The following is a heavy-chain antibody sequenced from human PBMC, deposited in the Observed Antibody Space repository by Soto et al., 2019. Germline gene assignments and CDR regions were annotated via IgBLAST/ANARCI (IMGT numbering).Heavy chain of an antibody. CDR2: ISDSGGT. J-gene: IGHJ4*02. V-gene: IGHV3-23*01. Sequence: GGSLRLSCASSVFTFSSYGMSCVRQSPGEGLEWVSSISDSGGTYYADSVKGRFTISRDNSKNTLYLQMSSLRADDTAVYYCAKRDAYSRPSAYFEYWGQGTLLTGSS. CDR1: VFTFSSYG. D-gene: IGHD6-13*01. CDR3: AKRDAYSRPSAYFEY.